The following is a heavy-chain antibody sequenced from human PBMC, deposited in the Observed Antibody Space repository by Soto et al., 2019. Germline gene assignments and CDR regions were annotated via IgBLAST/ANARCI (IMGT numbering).Heavy chain of an antibody. V-gene: IGHV3-74*01. D-gene: IGHD3-10*01. CDR3: ARGRMVRGVIIPSYYYYMDV. Sequence: GGSLRLSCAASGFTFSSYWMHWVRQAPGKGLVWVSRINSDGSSTSYADSVKGRFTISRDNAKNTLYLQMNSLRAEDTAVYYCARGRMVRGVIIPSYYYYMDVWGKGTTVTVSS. J-gene: IGHJ6*03. CDR1: GFTFSSYW. CDR2: INSDGSST.